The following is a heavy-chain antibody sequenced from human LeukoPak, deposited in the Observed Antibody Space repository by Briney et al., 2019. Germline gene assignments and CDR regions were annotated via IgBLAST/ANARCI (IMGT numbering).Heavy chain of an antibody. CDR1: GFTFSSYD. J-gene: IGHJ4*02. CDR2: ISTSGGST. CDR3: AKGWSSGSHPIDN. D-gene: IGHD1-26*01. V-gene: IGHV3-23*01. Sequence: PGGSLRLSCAASGFTFSSYDMSWVRQAPGKGLEWVSGISTSGGSTYYADSMKGRFTISRDNFKNTLYLHMNSLRAEDTAVYSCAKGWSSGSHPIDNWGQGTLVTVSS.